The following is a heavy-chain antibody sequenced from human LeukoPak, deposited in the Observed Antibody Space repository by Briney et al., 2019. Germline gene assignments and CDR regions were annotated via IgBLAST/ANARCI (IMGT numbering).Heavy chain of an antibody. CDR2: IYSGGST. J-gene: IGHJ4*02. CDR3: AKTETRTAGNFDY. Sequence: HPGGSLRLSCAASGFTVSSNYMSWVRQAPGKGLEWVSVIYSGGSTYYADSVKGRFTISRDNSKNTLYLQMNSLRAEDTAVYYCAKTETRTAGNFDYWGQGTLVTVSS. D-gene: IGHD6-13*01. CDR1: GFTVSSNY. V-gene: IGHV3-66*01.